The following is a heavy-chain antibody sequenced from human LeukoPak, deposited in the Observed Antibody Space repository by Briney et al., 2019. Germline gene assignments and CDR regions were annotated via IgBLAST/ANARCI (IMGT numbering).Heavy chain of an antibody. CDR2: IYYTGNS. Sequence: SETLSLTCTVSGGSINSSTYYWGWIRQPPGKGLEWIGSIYYTGNSYYNPSLKSRVTFSVNTSKNQFSLKLSSVTAADTAVYYCARRGSITMVRGVITRGNWFDPWGQGTLVTVSS. J-gene: IGHJ5*02. CDR3: ARRGSITMVRGVITRGNWFDP. CDR1: GGSINSSTYY. D-gene: IGHD3-10*01. V-gene: IGHV4-39*07.